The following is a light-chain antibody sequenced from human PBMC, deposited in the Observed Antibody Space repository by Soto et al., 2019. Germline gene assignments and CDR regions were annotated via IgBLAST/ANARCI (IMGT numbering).Light chain of an antibody. V-gene: IGKV4-1*01. CDR1: QSILFNSNNKNY. J-gene: IGKJ4*01. CDR2: WAS. CDR3: QEYWCPPLT. Sequence: DIVMTQSPDALAVSLGERATINCKSSQSILFNSNNKNYLAWYQQKPGQPPKLLIYWASTRESGVPDRFRGSGSGTDFTLTISSLQAEDVAVSYCQEYWCPPLTFGGGTKVEIK.